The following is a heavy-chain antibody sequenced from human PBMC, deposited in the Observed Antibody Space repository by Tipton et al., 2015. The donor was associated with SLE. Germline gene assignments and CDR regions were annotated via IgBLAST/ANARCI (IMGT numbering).Heavy chain of an antibody. V-gene: IGHV1-18*01. CDR3: ARDKTEQWLVEGSWFDP. CDR1: GYTFTSYG. D-gene: IGHD6-19*01. J-gene: IGHJ5*02. CDR2: ISAYNGNT. Sequence: QSGAEVKKPGASVKVSCKASGYTFTSYGISWVRQAPGQGLEWMGWISAYNGNTNYAQKLQGRVTMTTDTSTSTAYMELRSLRSDDTAVYYCARDKTEQWLVEGSWFDPWGQGTLVTVSS.